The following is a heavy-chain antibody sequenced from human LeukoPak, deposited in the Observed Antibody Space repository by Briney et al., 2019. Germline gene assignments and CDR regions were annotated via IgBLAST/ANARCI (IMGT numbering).Heavy chain of an antibody. J-gene: IGHJ4*02. D-gene: IGHD4-23*01. CDR2: IYYSGIT. CDR3: ARDPYGANSGY. Sequence: SETLSLTCTVSGGSISSGTYYWSWIRQHPGKGLEWIGYIYYSGITYYNPSLKSRATISVDMSKNQFSLKLSSVTAADTAVYYCARDPYGANSGYWGQGTLVTVPS. V-gene: IGHV4-31*03. CDR1: GGSISSGTYY.